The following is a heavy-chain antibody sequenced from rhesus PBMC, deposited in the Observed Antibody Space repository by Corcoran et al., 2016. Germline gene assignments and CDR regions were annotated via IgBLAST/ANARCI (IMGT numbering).Heavy chain of an antibody. CDR1: GFTFSSYG. CDR3: AKGWAAAGTGFDY. J-gene: IGHJ4*01. V-gene: IGHV3S25*01. Sequence: EVQLVESGGGLVQPGGSLRLSCAASGFTFSSYGMYWVRQAPGKGVEWISAIRSGGGSTYDADSVKGRFTNSRDNSKDTLSLQMNSLRAEDTAVYDCAKGWAAAGTGFDYWGQGVLVTVSS. CDR2: IRSGGGST. D-gene: IGHD6-25*01.